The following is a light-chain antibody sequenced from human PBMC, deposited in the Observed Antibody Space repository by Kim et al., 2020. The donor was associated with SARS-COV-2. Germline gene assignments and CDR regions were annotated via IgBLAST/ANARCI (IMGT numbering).Light chain of an antibody. CDR1: QAINNY. CDR2: SAS. J-gene: IGKJ1*01. Sequence: AIRITQSPSSLSASTGDRVTITCRASQAINNYLAWYQQKPGKAPKLLIYSASTLQSGVPSSFSGSGSGTDFNLTISCLQSEDFATYYCLQYYTYPWTFGQGTKVDIK. V-gene: IGKV1-8*01. CDR3: LQYYTYPWT.